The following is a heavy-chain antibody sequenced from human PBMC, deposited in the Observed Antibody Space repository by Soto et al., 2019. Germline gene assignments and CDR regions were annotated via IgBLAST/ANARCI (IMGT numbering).Heavy chain of an antibody. CDR2: IYSGGST. CDR3: ARAARPTNFDY. J-gene: IGHJ4*02. V-gene: IGHV3-53*01. Sequence: EVQLVESGGGLIQPGGSLRLSCAASGFTVSSNYMSWVRQAPGKGLEWVSVIYSGGSTYYADSVKGRFTISRDNSKNTLYLQMNSLRAEDTAVDYCARAARPTNFDYWVQGTLVTVSS. D-gene: IGHD2-15*01. CDR1: GFTVSSNY.